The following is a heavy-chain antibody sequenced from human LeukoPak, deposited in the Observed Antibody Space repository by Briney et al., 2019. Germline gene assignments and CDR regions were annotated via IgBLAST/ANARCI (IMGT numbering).Heavy chain of an antibody. CDR1: GGSISGYY. D-gene: IGHD4-17*01. CDR2: MYYSGST. CDR3: ARGNDYGDYDYDY. V-gene: IGHV4-59*08. Sequence: PSETLSLTCTVSGGSISGYYWSWIRQPPGMPLEWIRYMYYSGSTYYNPSLKSRVTISVDTSKNQFSLKLSSVTAADTAVYYCARGNDYGDYDYDYWGQGTLVTVSS. J-gene: IGHJ4*02.